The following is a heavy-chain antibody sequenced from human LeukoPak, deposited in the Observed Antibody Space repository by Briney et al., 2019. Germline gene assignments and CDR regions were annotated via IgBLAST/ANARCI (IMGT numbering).Heavy chain of an antibody. D-gene: IGHD2/OR15-2a*01. J-gene: IGHJ4*02. V-gene: IGHV4-39*01. CDR3: ARIPIVIGPAYFDS. CDR1: GGSINSSSYQ. Sequence: PSETLSLTCTVSGGSINSSSYQWGWIRQPPGKGLEWIGSISYSGSTYYKPSLKSRVTVSVDTSKNQFSLKLSSVTAADTAVYFCARIPIVIGPAYFDSWGQGTLVTVSS. CDR2: ISYSGST.